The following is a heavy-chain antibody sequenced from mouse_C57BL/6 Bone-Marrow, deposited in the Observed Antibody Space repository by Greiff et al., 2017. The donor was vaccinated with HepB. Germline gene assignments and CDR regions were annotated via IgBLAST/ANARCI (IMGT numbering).Heavy chain of an antibody. CDR1: GFTFSDYG. Sequence: EVLLVESGGGLVKPGGSLKLSCAASGFTFSDYGMHWVRQAPEKGLEWVAYISSGSSTIYYADTVTGRFTISRDNAKNTLFLQMTSLRSEDTAMYYCARGYYYGSSYWGQGTTLTVSS. D-gene: IGHD1-1*01. CDR3: ARGYYYGSSY. J-gene: IGHJ2*01. V-gene: IGHV5-17*01. CDR2: ISSGSSTI.